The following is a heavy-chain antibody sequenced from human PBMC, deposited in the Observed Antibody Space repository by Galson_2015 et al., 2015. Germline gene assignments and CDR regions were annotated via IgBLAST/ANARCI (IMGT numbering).Heavy chain of an antibody. Sequence: LSLTCGVYDGSFSGYYWSWIRQPPGKGLEWIGEINHSGSTNYNPSLKSRVTISVDTSKNQFSLKLSSVTAADTAVYYCARGPGIAVAGTNSYYFDYWGQGTLVTVSS. CDR1: DGSFSGYY. J-gene: IGHJ4*02. D-gene: IGHD6-19*01. V-gene: IGHV4-34*01. CDR3: ARGPGIAVAGTNSYYFDY. CDR2: INHSGST.